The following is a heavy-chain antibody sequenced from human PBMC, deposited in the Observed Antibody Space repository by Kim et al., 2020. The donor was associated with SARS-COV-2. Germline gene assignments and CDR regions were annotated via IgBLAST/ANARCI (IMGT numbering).Heavy chain of an antibody. CDR2: IYYSGST. J-gene: IGHJ5*02. D-gene: IGHD3-10*01. Sequence: SETLSLTCTVSGGSISSYYWSWIRQPPGKGLEWIGYIYYSGSTNYNPSLKSRVTISVDTSKNQFSLKLSSVTAADTAVYYCARVRYYYGSATNWFDPWGQGTLVTVSS. V-gene: IGHV4-59*13. CDR3: ARVRYYYGSATNWFDP. CDR1: GGSISSYY.